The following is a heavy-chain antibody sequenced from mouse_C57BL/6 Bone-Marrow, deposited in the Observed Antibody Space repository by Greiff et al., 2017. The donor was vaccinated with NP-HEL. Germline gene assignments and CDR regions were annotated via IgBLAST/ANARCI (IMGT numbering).Heavy chain of an antibody. CDR2: INPSNGGT. CDR3: VRIYYYGSSPSWFAY. J-gene: IGHJ3*01. V-gene: IGHV1-53*01. CDR1: GYTFTSYW. D-gene: IGHD1-1*01. Sequence: QVQLQQPGTELVKPGASVKLSCKASGYTFTSYWMHWVKQRPGQGLEWIGNINPSNGGTNYNEKFKSKATLTVDKSSSTAYMQLSSLTSEDSAVYFWVRIYYYGSSPSWFAYWGQGTLVTVSA.